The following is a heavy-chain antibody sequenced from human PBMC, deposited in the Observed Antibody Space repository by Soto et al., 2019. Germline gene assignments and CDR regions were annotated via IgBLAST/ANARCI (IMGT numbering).Heavy chain of an antibody. V-gene: IGHV4-39*01. CDR1: GGSISSSSYY. CDR3: ARPMVRGVPLINY. Sequence: SETLSLTCTVSGGSISSSSYYWGWIRQPPGKGLEWIGSIYYSGSTYYNPSLKSRVTISVDTSKNQFSLKLSSVTAADTAVYYCARPMVRGVPLINYWGQGTLVTVSS. CDR2: IYYSGST. D-gene: IGHD3-10*01. J-gene: IGHJ4*02.